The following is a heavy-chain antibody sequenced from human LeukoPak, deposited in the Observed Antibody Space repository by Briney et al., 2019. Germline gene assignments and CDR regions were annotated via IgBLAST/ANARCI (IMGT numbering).Heavy chain of an antibody. CDR2: IHHDGSNK. V-gene: IGHV3-30*02. CDR1: GFTFSSYG. CDR3: AKFQGFYYDTRDAFDI. D-gene: IGHD3-22*01. Sequence: PGRSLRLSCAASGFTFSSYGMHWVRQAPGKGLDWVAFIHHDGSNKYYADSVRGRFTISRDNSKNTLYLQMNSLRAEDTAVYYCAKFQGFYYDTRDAFDIWGQGTVVTVSS. J-gene: IGHJ3*02.